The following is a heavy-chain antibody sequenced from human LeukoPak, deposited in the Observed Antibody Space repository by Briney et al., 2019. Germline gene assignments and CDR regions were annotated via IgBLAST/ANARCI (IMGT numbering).Heavy chain of an antibody. CDR1: GFTFSSYW. Sequence: GGSLRLSCAASGFTFSSYWMSWVRQAPGKGLEWVANMKQDGSEKYYVDSVKGRFTISRDNAKNSLYLQMNSLRAEDTAVYYCAREPRRIAARPDYWGQGTLVTVSS. CDR2: MKQDGSEK. CDR3: AREPRRIAARPDY. V-gene: IGHV3-7*01. D-gene: IGHD6-6*01. J-gene: IGHJ4*02.